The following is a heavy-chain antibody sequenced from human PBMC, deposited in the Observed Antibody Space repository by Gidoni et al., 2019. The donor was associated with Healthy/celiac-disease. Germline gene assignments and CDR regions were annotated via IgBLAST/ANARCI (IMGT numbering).Heavy chain of an antibody. CDR1: GGSFSGYY. D-gene: IGHD3-10*01. V-gene: IGHV4-34*01. Sequence: QVQLQQWGAGLLKPSETLSLTCAVYGGSFSGYYWSWIRQPPGKGLEWIGEINHSGSTNYNPSLQSRVTISVDTSKNQFSLKLSSVTAADTSVYYCARGKGRAVRADYYYYMDVWGKGTTVTVSS. CDR3: ARGKGRAVRADYYYYMDV. CDR2: INHSGST. J-gene: IGHJ6*03.